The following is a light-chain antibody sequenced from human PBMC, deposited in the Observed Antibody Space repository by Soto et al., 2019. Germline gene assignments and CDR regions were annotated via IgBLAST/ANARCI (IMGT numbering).Light chain of an antibody. Sequence: EIVLTQSPGTLSLSPGDRATLSCRASQRVSNRYLAWYQQKPGQAPRLLISDASTRAAGVPDRVTGGGSGTDFTLTISALEPEDFALYFCQQYERPPFAFGQGTRLEI. V-gene: IGKV3-20*01. CDR1: QRVSNRY. CDR3: QQYERPPFA. CDR2: DAS. J-gene: IGKJ2*01.